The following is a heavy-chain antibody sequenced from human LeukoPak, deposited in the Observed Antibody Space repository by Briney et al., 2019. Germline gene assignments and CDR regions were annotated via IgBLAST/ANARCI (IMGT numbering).Heavy chain of an antibody. D-gene: IGHD6-13*01. J-gene: IGHJ4*02. CDR3: ARGGYSSSWYQPQFFDY. CDR1: GFTFSSYE. V-gene: IGHV3-48*03. CDR2: ISSSGSTI. Sequence: GGSLRLSCAASGFTFSSYEMNWVRQAPGKGLEWVSYISSSGSTIYYADSVKGRFTISRDNAKNSLYLQMNSLRAEDTAVYYCARGGYSSSWYQPQFFDYWGQGTLVTVSS.